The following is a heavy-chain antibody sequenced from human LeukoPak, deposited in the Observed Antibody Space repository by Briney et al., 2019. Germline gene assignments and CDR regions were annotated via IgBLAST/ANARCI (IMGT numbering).Heavy chain of an antibody. J-gene: IGHJ4*02. CDR2: ISLSGVT. Sequence: SGTLSLTCGVSGGSISSTNWWSWVRQPPGQGLEWIGEISLSGVTNYNPSLKSRVTMSLDRSKNHLSLTLTSVTAADTAVYYCSRESGAYSPFGYWGQGTLVTVSS. D-gene: IGHD1-26*01. V-gene: IGHV4-4*02. CDR3: SRESGAYSPFGY. CDR1: GGSISSTNW.